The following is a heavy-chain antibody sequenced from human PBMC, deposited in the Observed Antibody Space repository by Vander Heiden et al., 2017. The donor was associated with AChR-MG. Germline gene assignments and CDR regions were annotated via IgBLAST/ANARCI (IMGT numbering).Heavy chain of an antibody. CDR3: ARHQSLGGVTVPFDL. CDR2: IYPADSDA. CDR1: GYNFNRQL. D-gene: IGHD2-21*02. J-gene: IGHJ4*02. V-gene: IGHV5-51*01. Sequence: EERLVQSGAEVRRPGESLKIPCEGFGYNFNRQLIGWVRQMPGKGLEWMGIIYPADSDAKYNPSLQGRVTFSVDTSINTAYLQWASLQVSDTATYFCARHQSLGGVTVPFDLWGQGTVVTVS.